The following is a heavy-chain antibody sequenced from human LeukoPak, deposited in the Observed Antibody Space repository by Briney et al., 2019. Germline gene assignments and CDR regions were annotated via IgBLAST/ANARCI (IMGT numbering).Heavy chain of an antibody. V-gene: IGHV4-59*08. CDR1: GGSISSHY. CDR3: ARLLGYCSGGSCYPRWFAP. CDR2: ISYSGST. D-gene: IGHD2-15*01. Sequence: PSETLSLTCTVSGGSISSHYWNWIRQPPGKGLEWIGYISYSGSTNYNPSLKSRVTMSLDTSKNHFSLKLTSATAADTAVYYCARLLGYCSGGSCYPRWFAPWGQGTLVTVSS. J-gene: IGHJ5*02.